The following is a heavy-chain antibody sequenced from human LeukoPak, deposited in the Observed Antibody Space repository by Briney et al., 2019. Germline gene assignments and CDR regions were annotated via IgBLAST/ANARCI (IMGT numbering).Heavy chain of an antibody. Sequence: GGSLRLSCASSGFTFSSYAMSWVRQAPGKGLEWVSAISGSGGSTYYADSVKGRFTISRDNSKNTLYLQMNSLRAEDTAVYYCAKDRAKAAAGTYDYWGQGTLVTVSS. CDR1: GFTFSSYA. D-gene: IGHD6-13*01. CDR3: AKDRAKAAAGTYDY. CDR2: ISGSGGST. J-gene: IGHJ4*02. V-gene: IGHV3-23*01.